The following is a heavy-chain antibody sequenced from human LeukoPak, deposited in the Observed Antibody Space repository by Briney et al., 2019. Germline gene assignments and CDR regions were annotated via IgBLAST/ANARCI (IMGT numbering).Heavy chain of an antibody. V-gene: IGHV4-34*01. D-gene: IGHD4-17*01. CDR3: ARGRVTTVTTRLTPAYSSARSKAEYFQH. CDR1: GFTFSSYV. CDR2: INHSGST. J-gene: IGHJ1*01. Sequence: LRLSCAASGFTFSSYVMHWVRQPPGKGLEWIGEINHSGSTNYNPSLKSRVTISVDTSKNQFSLKLSSVTAADTAVYYCARGRVTTVTTRLTPAYSSARSKAEYFQHWGQGTLVTVSS.